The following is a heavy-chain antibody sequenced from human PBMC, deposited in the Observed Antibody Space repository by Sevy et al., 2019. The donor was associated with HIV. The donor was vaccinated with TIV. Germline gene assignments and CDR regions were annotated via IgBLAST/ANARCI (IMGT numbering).Heavy chain of an antibody. V-gene: IGHV3-23*01. CDR2: ISGSGGST. CDR1: GFTFSSYS. Sequence: GGSLRLSCAASGFTFSSYSMSWVRQAPGKGLEWVSAISGSGGSTYYTDSVKGRFTISRDNSKNTLYLQMNSLRAEDTAVYYCAKWGLGLADSIAARDAFDIWGQGTMVTVSS. D-gene: IGHD6-6*01. J-gene: IGHJ3*02. CDR3: AKWGLGLADSIAARDAFDI.